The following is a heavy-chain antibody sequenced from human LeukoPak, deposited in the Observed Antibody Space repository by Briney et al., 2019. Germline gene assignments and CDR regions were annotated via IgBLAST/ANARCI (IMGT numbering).Heavy chain of an antibody. CDR2: ISPSGGST. CDR1: GLTFSNSV. Sequence: GGSLRLSCAASGLTFSNSVMSWVRQAPGEGLEWVSSISPSGGSTYYADSVKGQFTISRDKSKNTLYLQMSSLTVEDTAVYYCANRPAVGRFDYWGQGTLVTVSS. V-gene: IGHV3-23*01. CDR3: ANRPAVGRFDY. D-gene: IGHD6-13*01. J-gene: IGHJ4*02.